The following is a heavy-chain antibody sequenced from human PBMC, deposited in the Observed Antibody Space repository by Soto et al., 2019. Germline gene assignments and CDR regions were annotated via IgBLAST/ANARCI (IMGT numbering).Heavy chain of an antibody. J-gene: IGHJ4*02. CDR3: AKDGDSITSNKPLDY. CDR1: GFTFSSYA. V-gene: IGHV3-23*01. CDR2: ISVSGDRT. D-gene: IGHD2-2*01. Sequence: GGSLRLSCAASGFTFSSYAMCWVRQAPGKGLEWVSSISVSGDRTFYADSVKGRFIISRDNSRNTLHLQMNSLRAEDTALYYSAKDGDSITSNKPLDYWGQGTLVTVSS.